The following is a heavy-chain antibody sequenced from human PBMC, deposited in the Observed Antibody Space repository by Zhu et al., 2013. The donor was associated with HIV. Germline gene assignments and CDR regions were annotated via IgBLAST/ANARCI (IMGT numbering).Heavy chain of an antibody. CDR2: MRSKNQNYAT. J-gene: IGHJ3*02. V-gene: IGHV3-73*02. Sequence: VQLVESGGGLVQPGGSLKLSCAASGFTLSGFAVHWVRQASGKGLEWVGRMRSKNQNYATAYAESVRGRFTISRDDSKNTAYLEMNGLKTEDTAVYYCTRHGYYGDYIYALDIWGQGTTVTVSS. CDR1: GFTLSGFA. CDR3: TRHGYYGDYIYALDI. D-gene: IGHD4-17*01.